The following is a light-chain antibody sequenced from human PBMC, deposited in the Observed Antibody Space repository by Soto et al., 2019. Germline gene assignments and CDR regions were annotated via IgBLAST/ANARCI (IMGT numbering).Light chain of an antibody. Sequence: IVLTQSPGTLSLSPGERATLSCRASESVSDNYLAWYQQRSGQAPRLVIYGASSRASAVPDRFSGSGSGADFTLTIRRLEQEDFAVYYCQQYGSSPLTFGGGTKVDIK. CDR2: GAS. CDR3: QQYGSSPLT. V-gene: IGKV3-20*01. J-gene: IGKJ4*01. CDR1: ESVSDNY.